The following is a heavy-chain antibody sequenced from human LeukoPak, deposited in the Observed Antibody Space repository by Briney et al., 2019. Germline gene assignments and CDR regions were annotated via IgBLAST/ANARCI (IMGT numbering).Heavy chain of an antibody. CDR3: AHRTVYYSTALRTSDF. D-gene: IGHD3-10*01. V-gene: IGHV2-5*01. Sequence: SGPTLVYPTQTLTLTCTFAGFSLSTTGVGVSWIRQPPGKALEWLSLIYWNDDKRYSPSLKSRLTITKNTSKNQVVLTMANMNPVDTATYYCAHRTVYYSTALRTSDFWGHGGLRTVSS. CDR1: GFSLSTTGVG. J-gene: IGHJ4*01. CDR2: IYWNDDK.